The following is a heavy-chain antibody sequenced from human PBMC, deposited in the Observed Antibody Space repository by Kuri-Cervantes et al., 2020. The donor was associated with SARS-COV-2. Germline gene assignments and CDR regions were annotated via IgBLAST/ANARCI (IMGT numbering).Heavy chain of an antibody. J-gene: IGHJ6*02. Sequence: ASVKVSCKASGYTFTSYGISWVRQAPGQGLEWMGGISAYIGNTNYAQKFQGRVTMNTDTSTSTAYMELRSLRSDDKAVYYCASGADYDFWSGYFCCGMDVWGQGTPVTVSS. D-gene: IGHD3-3*01. CDR2: ISAYIGNT. V-gene: IGHV1-18*01. CDR1: GYTFTSYG. CDR3: ASGADYDFWSGYFCCGMDV.